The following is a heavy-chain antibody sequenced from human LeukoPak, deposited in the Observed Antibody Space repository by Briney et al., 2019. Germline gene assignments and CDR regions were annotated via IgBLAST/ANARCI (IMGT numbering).Heavy chain of an antibody. D-gene: IGHD4-23*01. Sequence: SETLSLSCAASGVSISSYFWSWIRQPPGKGLEWMGYVYYSGSTNYNPSLKSRVTISVDRSNNKFSLKLTSVTAADTAVYYCAREVVDYGGELDWFDAWGQGTLVSVSS. CDR1: GVSISSYF. CDR2: VYYSGST. V-gene: IGHV4-59*01. CDR3: AREVVDYGGELDWFDA. J-gene: IGHJ5*02.